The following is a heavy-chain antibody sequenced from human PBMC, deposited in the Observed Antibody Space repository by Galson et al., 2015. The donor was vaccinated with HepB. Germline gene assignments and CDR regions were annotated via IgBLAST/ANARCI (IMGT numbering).Heavy chain of an antibody. D-gene: IGHD5-18*01. Sequence: SVKVSCKASGYTFTSYYMHWVRQAPGQGLEWMGIINPSGGSTSYAQKFQGRVTMTRDTSTSTVYMELSSLRSEDTAVYYCARVGKQYGGYGPDYYYYGMDVWGQGTTVTVSS. CDR3: ARVGKQYGGYGPDYYYYGMDV. V-gene: IGHV1-46*03. J-gene: IGHJ6*02. CDR2: INPSGGST. CDR1: GYTFTSYY.